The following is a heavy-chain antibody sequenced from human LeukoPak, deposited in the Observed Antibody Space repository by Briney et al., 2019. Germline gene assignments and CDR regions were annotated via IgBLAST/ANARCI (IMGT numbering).Heavy chain of an antibody. CDR1: GFTFSSYE. V-gene: IGHV3-48*03. J-gene: IGHJ4*02. Sequence: PGGSLRLSCAASGFTFSSYEMNWVRQAPGKGLEWVSYISSNGSTIYYADSVKGRFTISRDNAKNSLYLQMNSLRAEDTAVYYCAREGSSSWFVNSWGQGTLVTVSS. CDR3: AREGSSSWFVNS. D-gene: IGHD6-13*01. CDR2: ISSNGSTI.